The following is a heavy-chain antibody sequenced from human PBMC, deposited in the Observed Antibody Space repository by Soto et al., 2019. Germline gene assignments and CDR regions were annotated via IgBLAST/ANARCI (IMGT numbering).Heavy chain of an antibody. CDR2: IYRDGTT. Sequence: GGSLRLSCAASGFTVSSNYMTWVRQAPGKGLEWVSVIYRDGTTYYADSVTGRFTISRDNSKNTVFLQMSSLRAEDTAVYYCARGPHHDSWGQGTLVTVSS. CDR3: ARGPHHDS. J-gene: IGHJ5*01. V-gene: IGHV3-53*01. CDR1: GFTVSSNY.